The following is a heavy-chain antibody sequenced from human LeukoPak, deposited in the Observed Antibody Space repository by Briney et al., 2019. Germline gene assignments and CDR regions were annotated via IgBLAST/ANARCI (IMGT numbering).Heavy chain of an antibody. D-gene: IGHD3-3*01. CDR3: AKMEGQRLYDYCMDV. CDR1: GFAFSNFA. CDR2: MSGSGYYT. V-gene: IGHV3-23*01. J-gene: IGHJ6*03. Sequence: GGSLRLSRAASGFAFSNFAMSWVRQAPGKGLEWVSAMSGSGYYTYYVESVKGRFTISRDNSKNTLYLHMNSLRADDTAVYYCAKMEGQRLYDYCMDVWGRGTTVTVSS.